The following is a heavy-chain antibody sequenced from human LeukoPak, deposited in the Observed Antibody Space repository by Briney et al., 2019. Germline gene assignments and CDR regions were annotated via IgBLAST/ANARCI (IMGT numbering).Heavy chain of an antibody. J-gene: IGHJ6*03. CDR3: ARAVGSGSFQTYYYYMDV. CDR1: GDSISSGDYY. CDR2: IYTSGST. Sequence: SQTLSLTCTVSGDSISSGDYYWSWIRQPAGKGLEWIGRIYTSGSTNYNPSLKSRVTMSVDTSKNQFSLKLSSVTAADTAVYYCARAVGSGSFQTYYYYMDVWGKGTTVTISS. V-gene: IGHV4-61*02. D-gene: IGHD3-10*01.